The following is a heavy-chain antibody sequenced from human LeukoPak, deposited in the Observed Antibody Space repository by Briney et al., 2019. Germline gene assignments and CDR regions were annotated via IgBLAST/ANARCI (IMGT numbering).Heavy chain of an antibody. Sequence: SETLSLTCAVYGGSFSGYYWSWIRQPPGKGLEWIGEINHSGSTNYNPSLKSRVTISVDTSKNQFSLKLSSVTAADTAVYYCARDIQSRGYYYYGTDVWGQGTTVTVSS. CDR3: ARDIQSRGYYYYGTDV. CDR1: GGSFSGYY. CDR2: INHSGST. D-gene: IGHD4-11*01. V-gene: IGHV4-34*01. J-gene: IGHJ6*02.